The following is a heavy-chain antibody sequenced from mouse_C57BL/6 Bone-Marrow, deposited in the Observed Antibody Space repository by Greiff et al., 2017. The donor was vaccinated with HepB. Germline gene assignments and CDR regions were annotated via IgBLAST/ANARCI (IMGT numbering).Heavy chain of an antibody. V-gene: IGHV1-43*01. CDR1: GYSFTGYY. Sequence: VQLQQSGPELVKPGASVKISCKASGYSFTGYYMHWVKQSSEKSLEWIGEINPSTGGTSYNQKFKGKATLTVDKSSSTAYMQLKSLTSEDSAVYYCARGSYYGSRFYFDYWGQGTTLTVSS. J-gene: IGHJ2*01. CDR3: ARGSYYGSRFYFDY. D-gene: IGHD1-1*01. CDR2: INPSTGGT.